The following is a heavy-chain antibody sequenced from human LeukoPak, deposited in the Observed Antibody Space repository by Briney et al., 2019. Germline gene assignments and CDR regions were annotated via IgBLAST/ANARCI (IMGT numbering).Heavy chain of an antibody. CDR2: ISAYNGNT. CDR1: GYTFTSYG. J-gene: IGHJ6*03. Sequence: ASVKVSCKASGYTFTSYGISWVRQAPGQGLEWMGWISAYNGNTNYAQKLQGRVTMTTDTSTSTAYMELRSLRSDGTAVYYCARDSRIVVVPAAIVYYYMDVWGKGTTVTVSS. CDR3: ARDSRIVVVPAAIVYYYMDV. V-gene: IGHV1-18*01. D-gene: IGHD2-2*01.